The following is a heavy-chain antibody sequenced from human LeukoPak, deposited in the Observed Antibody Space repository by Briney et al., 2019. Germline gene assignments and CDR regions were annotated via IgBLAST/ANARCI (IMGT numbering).Heavy chain of an antibody. V-gene: IGHV3-66*01. CDR3: ARVGAFRGYFDY. Sequence: GGSLRLSCAASEFSVGSNYMTWVRQAPGKGLEWVSLIYSGGSTYYADSVKGRFTISRDNSKNTLYLQMNSLRAEDTAVYYCARVGAFRGYFDYWGQGTLVTVSS. D-gene: IGHD3-16*01. J-gene: IGHJ4*02. CDR2: IYSGGST. CDR1: EFSVGSNY.